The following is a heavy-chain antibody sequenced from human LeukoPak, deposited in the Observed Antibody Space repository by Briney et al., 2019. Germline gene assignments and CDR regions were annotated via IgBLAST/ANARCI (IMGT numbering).Heavy chain of an antibody. CDR2: ISSDGSNR. CDR1: GLTFRNYA. CDR3: ASAAATMTNLRLVDY. D-gene: IGHD4-17*01. V-gene: IGHV3-30-3*01. Sequence: GGSLRLSCTASGLTFRNYAMQWVRQAPGKGLEWVTAISSDGSNRFYTGSVKGRFTISRDNSMNTLYLQMNSLNTEDTAVYYCASAAATMTNLRLVDYWGQGTLVTVSS. J-gene: IGHJ4*02.